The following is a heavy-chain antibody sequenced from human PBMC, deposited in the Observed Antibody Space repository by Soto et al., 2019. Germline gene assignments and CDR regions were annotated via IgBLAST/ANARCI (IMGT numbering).Heavy chain of an antibody. CDR3: ARFYGDYEVGTFDI. Sequence: QVQLQESGPGLVKPSETPSLTCTVSGGSISSYYWSWIRQPPGKGLEWIGYIYYSGSTNYNPSLKSRVTISVDTSKNQFSLKLSSVTAADTAVYYCARFYGDYEVGTFDIWGQGTMVTVSS. D-gene: IGHD4-17*01. CDR1: GGSISSYY. J-gene: IGHJ3*02. V-gene: IGHV4-59*08. CDR2: IYYSGST.